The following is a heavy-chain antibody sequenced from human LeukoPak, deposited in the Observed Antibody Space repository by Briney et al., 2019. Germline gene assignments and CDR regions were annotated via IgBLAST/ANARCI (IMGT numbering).Heavy chain of an antibody. Sequence: ASVKVSCKASGYTFTSYYMHWVRQAPGQGLEWMGIINPSGGSTSYAKKFQGRVTMTRDTTTSTVYMELSSLRSEDTAVYYCARDRASEGATFGPDYWGQGTLVTVSS. CDR1: GYTFTSYY. D-gene: IGHD1-26*01. CDR3: ARDRASEGATFGPDY. V-gene: IGHV1-46*01. CDR2: INPSGGST. J-gene: IGHJ4*02.